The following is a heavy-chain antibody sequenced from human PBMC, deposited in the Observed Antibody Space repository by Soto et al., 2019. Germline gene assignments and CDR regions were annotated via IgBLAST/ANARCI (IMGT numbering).Heavy chain of an antibody. CDR1: GAAISSNKW. Sequence: PSETRSLTCAVSGAAISSNKWWIWVRQPPGKGLEWIGGIYHTGSANYHPSLKSRVTLSVDKSTNQFSLKLSSVTAADTAVYYCATRNDGSGSLDFWGQGALVTVSS. J-gene: IGHJ4*02. V-gene: IGHV4-4*02. CDR2: IYHTGSA. CDR3: ATRNDGSGSLDF. D-gene: IGHD3-10*01.